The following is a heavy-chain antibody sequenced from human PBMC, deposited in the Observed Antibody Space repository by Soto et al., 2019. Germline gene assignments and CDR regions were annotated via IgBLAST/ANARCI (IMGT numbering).Heavy chain of an antibody. D-gene: IGHD1-26*01. CDR2: VYRSGTT. CDR1: GASVGGETHF. J-gene: IGHJ4*02. V-gene: IGHV4-61*01. Sequence: PSETLSLTCRVSGASVGGETHFWSWIRQPPGKGLEWIGYVYRSGTTNSNPALKSRVTVSEDKWKNQFSLSLNSVTAADTAVYYCAREDMSGTFHFDYWGPGIQVTVSS. CDR3: AREDMSGTFHFDY.